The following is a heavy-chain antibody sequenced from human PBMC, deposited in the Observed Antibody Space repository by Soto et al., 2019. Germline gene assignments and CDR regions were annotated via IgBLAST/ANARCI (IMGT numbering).Heavy chain of an antibody. CDR1: GGTFSSYA. CDR2: IIPIFGTA. Sequence: QVQLLQSGAEVKKPGSSVKVSCKASGGTFSSYAISWVRQAPGQGLEWMGGIIPIFGTANYAQKSQGRVTITADESTSTAYMELRSLRSEVTAVYYCASRGAPSYASDIWGQGTKVTVSS. V-gene: IGHV1-69*01. J-gene: IGHJ3*02. CDR3: ASRGAPSYASDI. D-gene: IGHD6-6*01.